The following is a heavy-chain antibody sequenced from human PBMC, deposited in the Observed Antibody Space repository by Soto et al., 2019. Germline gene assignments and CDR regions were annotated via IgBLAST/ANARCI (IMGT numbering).Heavy chain of an antibody. CDR2: ISYDGDNK. CDR1: GFTFSYHA. CDR3: ARGTTTSALSDMDV. Sequence: QVQLVESGGGVVQPGRSLRLSCAASGFTFSYHALNWVRQAPGKGLEWVAVISYDGDNKYIAESVKGRFTISRDKSKKTVSLQTNSLRAEDTAMYFCARGTTTSALSDMDVWGQGTTVTVSS. J-gene: IGHJ6*02. D-gene: IGHD1-1*01. V-gene: IGHV3-30-3*01.